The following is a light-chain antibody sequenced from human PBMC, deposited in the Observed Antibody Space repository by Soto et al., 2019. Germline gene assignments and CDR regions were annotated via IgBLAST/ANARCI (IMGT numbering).Light chain of an antibody. CDR2: ATS. Sequence: EIVLAQSPGTLYLSPGETATLSCRASQSGGSYLAWYQQKPGQAPRLLIYATSSRSAGIHDRCSGSGSGTDFTLTISTLEPEDCAVYYCQQYNRSSRTFGQGTKLEIK. V-gene: IGKV3-20*01. J-gene: IGKJ2*01. CDR3: QQYNRSSRT. CDR1: QSGGSY.